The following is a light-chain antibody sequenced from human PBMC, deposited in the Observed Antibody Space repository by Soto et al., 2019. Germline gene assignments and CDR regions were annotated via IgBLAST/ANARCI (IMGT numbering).Light chain of an antibody. CDR3: QSYDSSLSGWV. CDR1: SSTIGAGYD. J-gene: IGLJ3*02. CDR2: TNN. V-gene: IGLV1-40*01. Sequence: QLVLTQPPSVSGAPGQRVTISCTGSSSTIGAGYDVHWYQQFPGTAPKLLIYTNNNRPSGVPDRFSGSKSATSASLAITGLQAEDEADYYCQSYDSSLSGWVFGGGTKLTVL.